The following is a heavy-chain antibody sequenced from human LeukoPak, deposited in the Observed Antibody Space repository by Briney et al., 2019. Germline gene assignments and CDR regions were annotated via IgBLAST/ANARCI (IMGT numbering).Heavy chain of an antibody. Sequence: SETLSLTCTVSGGSISSYYWSWIRQPPGKGLEWIGYIYYSRSTNYNPSLKSRVTISVDTSRNQFSLKLTSVTAADTAVYYCARPSTYYYDSSGHGAFDIWGQGTMVTVSS. CDR2: IYYSRST. CDR3: ARPSTYYYDSSGHGAFDI. D-gene: IGHD3-22*01. V-gene: IGHV4-59*08. CDR1: GGSISSYY. J-gene: IGHJ3*02.